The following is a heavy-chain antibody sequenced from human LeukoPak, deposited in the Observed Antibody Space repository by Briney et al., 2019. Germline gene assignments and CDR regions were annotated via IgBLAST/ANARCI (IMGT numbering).Heavy chain of an antibody. Sequence: SETLSLTCALYGGSFSGYYWSWIRQSPGKGLEWIGQINHSGYTNYKPSLKSRVTMSVDTSKNQFSLKLISMTAADTAVYYCARLGSRVLWGQGTLVTVSS. CDR1: GGSFSGYY. CDR3: ARLGSRVL. V-gene: IGHV4-34*01. J-gene: IGHJ4*02. D-gene: IGHD1-26*01. CDR2: INHSGYT.